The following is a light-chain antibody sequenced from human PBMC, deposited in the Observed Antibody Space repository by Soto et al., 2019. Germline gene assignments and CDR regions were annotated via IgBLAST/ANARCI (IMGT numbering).Light chain of an antibody. Sequence: DVVMTQSPLSLPVTLGQPASISCRSSQSLVFRSGNIYLTWFQQSPGHAPRRLIYKVSDRESGVPDRFSGSVSDTNFTLRIRRVEPEDVGVYFCMQGTHWPFTFGQGTKLEIK. CDR3: MQGTHWPFT. CDR1: QSLVFRSGNIY. CDR2: KVS. J-gene: IGKJ2*01. V-gene: IGKV2-30*01.